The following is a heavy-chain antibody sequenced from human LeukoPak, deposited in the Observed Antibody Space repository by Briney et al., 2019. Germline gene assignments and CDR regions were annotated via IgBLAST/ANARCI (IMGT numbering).Heavy chain of an antibody. D-gene: IGHD3-3*01. J-gene: IGHJ6*04. CDR3: ARDGKGYDFWKRMDV. V-gene: IGHV1-8*02. CDR2: MNPNSGNT. CDR1: GYTFTSYD. Sequence: ASVKVSCKASGYTFTSYDINWVRQATGQGLEWMGWMNPNSGNTGYAQKLQGRVTMTTDTSTSTAYMELRSLRSDDTAVYYCARDGKGYDFWKRMDVWGKGTTVTVSS.